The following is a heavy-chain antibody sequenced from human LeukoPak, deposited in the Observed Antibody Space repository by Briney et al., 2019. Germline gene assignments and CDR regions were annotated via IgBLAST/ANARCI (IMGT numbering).Heavy chain of an antibody. CDR1: GGSISSSSYY. CDR3: ARYYYDNSGSIYAFDI. Sequence: SETLSLTCTVSGGSISSSSYYWGWIRQPPGKGLEWIGTIYYSGSTYYNPSLKSRVTISVDTSKNQFSLKLSSVTSADTAVYYCARYYYDNSGSIYAFDIWGQGTMVTVSS. D-gene: IGHD3-22*01. V-gene: IGHV4-39*07. J-gene: IGHJ3*02. CDR2: IYYSGST.